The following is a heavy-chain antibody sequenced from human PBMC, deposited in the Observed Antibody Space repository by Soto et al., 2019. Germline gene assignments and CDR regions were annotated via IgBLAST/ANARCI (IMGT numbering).Heavy chain of an antibody. Sequence: PGGSLRLSCAASGFTVSGMFMNWVRQAPGKGLEWVSVIYPAGPTYYADSVKGRFTISRGNSKNTLFLQLNNLRAEDTAFYYCARDADSSGLHYWGQGILVTVSS. D-gene: IGHD6-19*01. CDR2: IYPAGPT. V-gene: IGHV3-53*01. J-gene: IGHJ4*02. CDR1: GFTVSGMF. CDR3: ARDADSSGLHY.